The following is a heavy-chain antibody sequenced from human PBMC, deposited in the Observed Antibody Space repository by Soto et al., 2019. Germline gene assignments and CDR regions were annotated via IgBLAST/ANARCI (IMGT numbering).Heavy chain of an antibody. V-gene: IGHV3-33*01. J-gene: IGHJ4*02. D-gene: IGHD7-27*01. CDR2: IWYDGSNK. CDR1: GFTFSSYG. Sequence: QVQLVESGGGVVQPGRSLRLSCAASGFTFSSYGMHWVRQAPGKGLEWVAVIWYDGSNKYYADSVKGRFTISRDNSKNTLYLQMNSLRAEDTAVYYCARDFPAITGESRGIDYWGQGTLVTVSS. CDR3: ARDFPAITGESRGIDY.